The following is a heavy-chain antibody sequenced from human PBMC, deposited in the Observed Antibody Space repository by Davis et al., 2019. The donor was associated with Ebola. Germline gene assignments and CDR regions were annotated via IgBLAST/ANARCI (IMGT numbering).Heavy chain of an antibody. V-gene: IGHV4-39*01. CDR3: ARRGSGRYDFWSGYYGY. D-gene: IGHD3-3*01. CDR1: GGSISSSSYY. J-gene: IGHJ4*02. Sequence: GSLRLSCTVSGGSISSSSYYWGWIRQPPGKGLEWIGSIYYSGSTYYNPSLKSRVTISVDTSKNQFSLKLSSVTAADTAVYYCARRGSGRYDFWSGYYGYWGQGTLVTVSS. CDR2: IYYSGST.